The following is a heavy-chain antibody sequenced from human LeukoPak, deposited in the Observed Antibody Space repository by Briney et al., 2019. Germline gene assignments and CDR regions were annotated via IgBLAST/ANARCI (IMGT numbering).Heavy chain of an antibody. Sequence: SVKVSCKASGYTFTSYGISWVRQAPGQGLEWMGRIIPMFGTANYAQKFQDRVTITADKSTSTDYMELSSLRSEDTAVYYCASLNYYDTSGYFDYWGQGTLVTVSS. CDR3: ASLNYYDTSGYFDY. V-gene: IGHV1-69*06. D-gene: IGHD3-22*01. CDR2: IIPMFGTA. J-gene: IGHJ4*02. CDR1: GYTFTSYG.